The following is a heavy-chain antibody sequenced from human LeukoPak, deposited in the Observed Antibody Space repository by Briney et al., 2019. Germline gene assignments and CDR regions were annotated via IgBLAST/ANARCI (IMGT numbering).Heavy chain of an antibody. CDR3: AREGASNSWYHWFDP. CDR1: GYTFTGYY. Sequence: GASVKVSCKASGYTFTGYYMHWVRQAPGQGLEWMGWINPNSGGTNYGQKFQGRVSMTRDTSISTVYMELSRLTSDDTAVYYCAREGASNSWYHWFDPWGQGTLVTVSS. CDR2: INPNSGGT. J-gene: IGHJ5*02. V-gene: IGHV1-2*02. D-gene: IGHD6-13*01.